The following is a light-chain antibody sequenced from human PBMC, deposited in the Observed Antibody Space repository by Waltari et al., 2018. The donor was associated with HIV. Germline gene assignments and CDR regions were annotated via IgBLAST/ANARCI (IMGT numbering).Light chain of an antibody. CDR1: RSIDGN. Sequence: EIVMTQSPATLSVSPGERATLSGRASRSIDGNLAWYQQKPGQAPRLLIYGASTRATGVPARCSGSGSETDFSLTISSLQSEDFAVYYCQQYGKSAPYTFGQGSKLEIK. CDR2: GAS. J-gene: IGKJ2*01. CDR3: QQYGKSAPYT. V-gene: IGKV3-15*01.